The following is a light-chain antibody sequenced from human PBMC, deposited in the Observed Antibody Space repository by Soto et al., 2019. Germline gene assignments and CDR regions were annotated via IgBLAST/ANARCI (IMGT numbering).Light chain of an antibody. CDR2: GIS. J-gene: IGKJ2*01. Sequence: EVVVTQAPSTLSVSLGQRATLSCRTSQTVSNNLACYRQKPGQAPSLLIYGISTRATGLPARFSGAGSGTEFNLTISSLKSEDSAVYYCQQYNNWPHTFGQGTKLEIK. V-gene: IGKV3-15*01. CDR3: QQYNNWPHT. CDR1: QTVSNN.